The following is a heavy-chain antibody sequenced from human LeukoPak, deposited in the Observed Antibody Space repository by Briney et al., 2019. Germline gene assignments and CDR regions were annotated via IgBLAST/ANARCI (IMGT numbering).Heavy chain of an antibody. J-gene: IGHJ4*02. D-gene: IGHD2-2*01. CDR2: ITSDGSST. CDR1: GFTFSTYW. V-gene: IGHV3-74*01. Sequence: GGSLRLSCAASGFTFSTYWMHWVRQAPGKGLEWVSRITSDGSSTSYAGSVKGRFTISRDNAKNTLYLQMSSLRAEDTAVYYCARGLVPADYYFDSWGQGTLVTVSS. CDR3: ARGLVPADYYFDS.